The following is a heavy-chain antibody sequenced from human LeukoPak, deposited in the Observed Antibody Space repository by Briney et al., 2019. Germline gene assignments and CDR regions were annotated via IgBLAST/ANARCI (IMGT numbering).Heavy chain of an antibody. D-gene: IGHD1-26*01. Sequence: HPGGSLRLSCAASGFTFSSYGMHWVRQAPGKGLEWVAFIRYDGSNKYYADSVKGRFTISRDNSKNTLYLQMNSLRAEDTAVYYCARDARGRELYYFDYWGQGTLVTVSS. J-gene: IGHJ4*02. CDR3: ARDARGRELYYFDY. V-gene: IGHV3-30*02. CDR2: IRYDGSNK. CDR1: GFTFSSYG.